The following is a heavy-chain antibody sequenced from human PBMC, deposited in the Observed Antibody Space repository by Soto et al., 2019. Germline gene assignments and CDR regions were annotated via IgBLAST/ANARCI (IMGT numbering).Heavy chain of an antibody. CDR2: IHYSGST. D-gene: IGHD3-10*01. V-gene: IGHV4-59*02. J-gene: IGHJ4*02. CDR3: ARVWTGGQNYYHFVN. CDR1: GNSVSGEI. Sequence: SEXLSLTCTVSGNSVSGEIWSWILQPPGKALEWIGYIHYSGSTNYNPSLKSRGTISVDTSKNQFSLRLKSVTAADTAVYYCARVWTGGQNYYHFVNLGQGTLVIVS.